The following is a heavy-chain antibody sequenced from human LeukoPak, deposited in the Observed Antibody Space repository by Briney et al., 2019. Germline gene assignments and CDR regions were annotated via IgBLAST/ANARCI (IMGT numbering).Heavy chain of an antibody. J-gene: IGHJ1*01. V-gene: IGHV3-23*01. CDR3: AIMHGYYDGSGYWVQ. D-gene: IGHD3-22*01. CDR2: ITPSADRA. CDR1: GFTFGSYG. Sequence: GGSLRLSCAASGFTFGSYGMSWVRQAPGKGLEWVSFITPSADRASYADSVKGRFTISRDNPRNTLYMQMNSLRDEDTAVYYCAIMHGYYDGSGYWVQWGQGTLVTVSS.